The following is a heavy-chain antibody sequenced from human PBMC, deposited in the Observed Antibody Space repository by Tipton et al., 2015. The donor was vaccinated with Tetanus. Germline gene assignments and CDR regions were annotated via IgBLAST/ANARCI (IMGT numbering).Heavy chain of an antibody. CDR2: ILYDGTNN. CDR1: RFSFSTFA. V-gene: IGHV3-30*16. CDR3: ARDSSPYYYYYGLDV. Sequence: SLRLSCAASRFSFSTFAIHWVRQAPGKGLEWVAVILYDGTNNYYADSVKGRFTISRDNSKNTLYLQMTSLRPEDTALYYCARDSSPYYYYYGLDVWGQGTLVTVSS. D-gene: IGHD2/OR15-2a*01. J-gene: IGHJ6*02.